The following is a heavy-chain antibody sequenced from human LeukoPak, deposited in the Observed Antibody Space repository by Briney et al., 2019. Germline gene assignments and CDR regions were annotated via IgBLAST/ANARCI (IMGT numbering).Heavy chain of an antibody. J-gene: IGHJ4*02. CDR3: AKARGIALFGVAAYFDY. D-gene: IGHD3-3*01. V-gene: IGHV3-9*01. Sequence: GGSLRLSCAASGFTFDDCAMHWVRQAPGKGLEWVSGISWNSGSISYADSVKGRFTISRDNAKNSLYLQMNSLRPEDTALYYCAKARGIALFGVAAYFDYWGQGTLVTVSS. CDR2: ISWNSGSI. CDR1: GFTFDDCA.